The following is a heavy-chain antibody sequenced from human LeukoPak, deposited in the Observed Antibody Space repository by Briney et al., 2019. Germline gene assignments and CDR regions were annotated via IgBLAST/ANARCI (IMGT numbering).Heavy chain of an antibody. CDR2: IYHSGST. V-gene: IGHV4-30-2*02. Sequence: SETLSLTCAVSGGSISSGGYSWSWIRQPPGKGLEWIGYIYHSGSTYYNPSLKSRVTISVDRSKNQFSLKLSSVTAADTAVYYCARRGYCSSTSCYGPYGMDVWGQGTTVTVSS. D-gene: IGHD2-2*01. CDR1: GGSISSGGYS. J-gene: IGHJ6*02. CDR3: ARRGYCSSTSCYGPYGMDV.